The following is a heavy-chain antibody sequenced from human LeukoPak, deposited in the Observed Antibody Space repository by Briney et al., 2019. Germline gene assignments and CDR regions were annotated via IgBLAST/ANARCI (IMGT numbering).Heavy chain of an antibody. CDR1: GFTFNNYD. J-gene: IGHJ4*02. CDR2: IGTVADT. CDR3: ARAWGGRERSWGALDF. Sequence: GGSLRLSCAASGFTFNNYDFHWVRQVAGKGLEWVAGIGTVADTFCPDSVVGRFTISREKAKNSFYLQMNSLRAGDAAVYYCARAWGGRERSWGALDFWGQGILVTVSS. D-gene: IGHD3-16*01. V-gene: IGHV3-13*01.